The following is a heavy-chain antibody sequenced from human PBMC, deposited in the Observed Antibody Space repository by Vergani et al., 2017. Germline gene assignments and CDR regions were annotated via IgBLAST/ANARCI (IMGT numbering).Heavy chain of an antibody. V-gene: IGHV3-23*03. CDR1: GFTFSSYA. D-gene: IGHD3-10*01. J-gene: IGHJ6*03. CDR2: IYSGGSST. Sequence: EVQLLESGGGLVQPGGSLRLSCAASGFTFSSYAMSWVRQAPGKGLEWVSVIYSGGSSTYYDDSVKGRFTISRDNSKNTLYLQMNSLRAEDTAVYYCAKGRGDYYYYMDVWGKGTTVTVSS. CDR3: AKGRGDYYYYMDV.